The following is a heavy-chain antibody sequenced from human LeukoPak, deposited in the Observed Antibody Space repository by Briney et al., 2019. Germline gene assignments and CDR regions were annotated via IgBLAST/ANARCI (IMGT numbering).Heavy chain of an antibody. D-gene: IGHD1-26*01. CDR1: GFTFSNYW. J-gene: IGHJ3*01. CDR3: ARLGKAFDL. CDR2: IGRDGSET. V-gene: IGHV3-7*01. Sequence: GGSLRLSCAASGFTFSNYWMTWVRRAPGKGLEWVANIGRDGSETHYVDSVMGRFTISRDNAKNSLYLQMNSLRAEDTAVYYCARLGKAFDLWGQGTMVTVSS.